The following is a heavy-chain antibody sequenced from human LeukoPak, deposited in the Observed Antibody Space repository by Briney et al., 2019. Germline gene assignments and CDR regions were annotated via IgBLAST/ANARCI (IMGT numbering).Heavy chain of an antibody. CDR3: ARGRGAD. Sequence: GGSLRLSCEASGFTDSSDFMGWVLQAPGKGLEWVSIIHSGGTTYYADSVKGRFTTSRDNFKNTLNLQMNSLRAEDTAVYYCARGRGADWGQGTLVTVSS. J-gene: IGHJ4*02. D-gene: IGHD4/OR15-4a*01. CDR1: GFTDSSDF. V-gene: IGHV3-53*01. CDR2: IHSGGTT.